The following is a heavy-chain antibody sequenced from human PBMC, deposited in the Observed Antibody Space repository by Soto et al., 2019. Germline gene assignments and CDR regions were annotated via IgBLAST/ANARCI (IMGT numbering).Heavy chain of an antibody. J-gene: IGHJ5*02. V-gene: IGHV1-3*01. CDR1: GYTFTSYA. CDR3: ARDLTMDWFDP. CDR2: INAGNGNT. Sequence: QVQLVQSGAEVKKPGASVKVSCKASGYTFTSYAMHWVRQAPGQRLEWMGWINAGNGNTKYSQKLQGRVTITRDTSASTAYMELSSLRSEDTAVYYCARDLTMDWFDPWGQGTLVTVSS. D-gene: IGHD2-8*01.